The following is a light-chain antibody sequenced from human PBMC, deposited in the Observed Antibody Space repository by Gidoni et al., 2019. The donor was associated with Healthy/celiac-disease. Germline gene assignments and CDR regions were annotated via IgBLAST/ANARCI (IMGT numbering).Light chain of an antibody. CDR2: DAS. J-gene: IGKJ4*01. CDR1: QSVSSY. V-gene: IGKV3-11*01. Sequence: IVLTQSPAPLSLSPGERATLYCRASQSVSSYLAWYQQKPGKAPRLLIYDASNRAAGIPARFSGSESGTDFTLTISSLESEDFAVYYCQQRSKWPPRLTFGGGTKVEIK. CDR3: QQRSKWPPRLT.